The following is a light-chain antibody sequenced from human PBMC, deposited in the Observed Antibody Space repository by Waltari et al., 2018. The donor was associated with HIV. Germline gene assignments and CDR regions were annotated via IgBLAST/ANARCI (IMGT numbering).Light chain of an antibody. J-gene: IGKJ4*01. CDR3: QQRSNWPPLT. V-gene: IGKV3-11*01. CDR2: DAS. Sequence: EVVLTQSPATLSLSPVERATFSCRASESVSSDLAWIQQRPGQAPRLLIYDASNRATGVPARFTGSGSGTDFTLTISSLQPEDFAFYFCQQRSNWPPLTFGGGTK. CDR1: ESVSSD.